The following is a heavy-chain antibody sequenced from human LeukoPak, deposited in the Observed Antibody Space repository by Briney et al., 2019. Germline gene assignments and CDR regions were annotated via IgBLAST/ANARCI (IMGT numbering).Heavy chain of an antibody. D-gene: IGHD3-10*01. V-gene: IGHV3-33*01. J-gene: IGHJ6*02. CDR3: ARANYGSGSNYYYGLDV. Sequence: GGSLRLSCGASGFTFSIYGMHWVRQAPGKGPEWVAVIWFDGSNKYYADSVKGRFTISRDNSKNTLYLQINSLRTEDTAVYYCARANYGSGSNYYYGLDVWGQGTTVTVSS. CDR2: IWFDGSNK. CDR1: GFTFSIYG.